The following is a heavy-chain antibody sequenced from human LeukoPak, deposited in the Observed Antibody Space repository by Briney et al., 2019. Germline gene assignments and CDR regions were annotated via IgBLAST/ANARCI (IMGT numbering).Heavy chain of an antibody. D-gene: IGHD3-9*01. CDR2: ISSSSSYT. CDR3: ARGRSDYDILTGYYAY. Sequence: GGSLRLSCAASGFTFSSYAMSWVRQAPGKGLEWVSYISSSSSYTNYADSVKGRFTISRDNAKNSLYLQMNSLRAEDTAVYYCARGRSDYDILTGYYAYWGQGTLVTVSS. CDR1: GFTFSSYA. J-gene: IGHJ4*02. V-gene: IGHV3-21*05.